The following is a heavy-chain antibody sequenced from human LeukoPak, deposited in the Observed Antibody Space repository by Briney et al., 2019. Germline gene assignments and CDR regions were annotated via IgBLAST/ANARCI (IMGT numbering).Heavy chain of an antibody. J-gene: IGHJ6*02. Sequence: TASETLSLTCTVSGGSISSYYWSWIRQPPGKGLEWIGYIYYSGSTNYNPSLKSRVTISVDTSKNQFSLKLSSVTAADTAVYYCARSYSSGWSPLYYYGMDVWGQGTTVTVSS. CDR3: ARSYSSGWSPLYYYGMDV. V-gene: IGHV4-59*01. CDR2: IYYSGST. D-gene: IGHD6-19*01. CDR1: GGSISSYY.